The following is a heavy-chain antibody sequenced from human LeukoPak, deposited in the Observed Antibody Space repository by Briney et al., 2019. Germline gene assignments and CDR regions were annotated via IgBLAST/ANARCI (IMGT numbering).Heavy chain of an antibody. V-gene: IGHV4-4*07. Sequence: SETLSLTCTVSGGSISSHYWSWIRQPAGKGLEWIGRIYTSGSTNYNPSLKSRVTMSVDTSKNQFSLKLSSVTAADTAVYYCARDLYYYGSGSYHYFDYWGQGTLVTVSS. CDR1: GGSISSHY. CDR2: IYTSGST. CDR3: ARDLYYYGSGSYHYFDY. J-gene: IGHJ4*02. D-gene: IGHD3-10*01.